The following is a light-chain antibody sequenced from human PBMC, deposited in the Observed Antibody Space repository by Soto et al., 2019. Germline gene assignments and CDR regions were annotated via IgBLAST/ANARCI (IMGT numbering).Light chain of an antibody. V-gene: IGLV2-23*02. J-gene: IGLJ1*01. CDR2: EVT. Sequence: QSVLTQAASLSVSPGQSITISCTRTSNDVGSYNFVSWYQQHPGKAPKVVIYEVTKRPSGVSNRLSGSKSGNTASLTISGLQADDEADYYCCSDAGSSTYVFGTGPKVTVL. CDR1: SNDVGSYNF. CDR3: CSDAGSSTYV.